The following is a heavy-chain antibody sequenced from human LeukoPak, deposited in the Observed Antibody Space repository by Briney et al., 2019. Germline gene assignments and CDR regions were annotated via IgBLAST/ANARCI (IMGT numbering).Heavy chain of an antibody. V-gene: IGHV1-24*01. D-gene: IGHD3-10*01. Sequence: ASVKVSCKVPGDTLSELTMHWVRQAPGKGLEWMGGFDPGAGEILYAQQFQGRVTMTEDTSTDTAYMELTSLRSEDSGVYFCAAGGIYSLLDYWGQGTLVTVS. CDR3: AAGGIYSLLDY. CDR2: FDPGAGEI. J-gene: IGHJ4*02. CDR1: GDTLSELT.